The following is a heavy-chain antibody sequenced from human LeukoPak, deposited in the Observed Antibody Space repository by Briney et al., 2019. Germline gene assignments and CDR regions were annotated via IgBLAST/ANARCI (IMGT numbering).Heavy chain of an antibody. D-gene: IGHD4-23*01. Sequence: ASVKVSCKASGYTFTNYAISWVRQAPGQGLEWMGWISAYNGNTNYAQRLQGRVTITADKSTSTAYMELSSLRSEDTAVYYCARADNAVTPPNYWGQGTQVTVSS. CDR2: ISAYNGNT. J-gene: IGHJ4*02. V-gene: IGHV1-18*01. CDR1: GYTFTNYA. CDR3: ARADNAVTPPNY.